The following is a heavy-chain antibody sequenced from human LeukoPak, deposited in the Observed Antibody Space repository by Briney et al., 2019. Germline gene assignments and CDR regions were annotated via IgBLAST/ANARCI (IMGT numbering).Heavy chain of an antibody. Sequence: SVKVSCKASGGTFSSYAISWVRQAPGQGLEWMGGIIPIFGTANYAQKFQGRVTITADESTSTAYMELSSLRSDDTAVYYCARENYYDGSGSPSASAPNDHWGQGTLVTVSS. CDR1: GGTFSSYA. CDR2: IIPIFGTA. J-gene: IGHJ4*02. CDR3: ARENYYDGSGSPSASAPNDH. D-gene: IGHD3-22*01. V-gene: IGHV1-69*13.